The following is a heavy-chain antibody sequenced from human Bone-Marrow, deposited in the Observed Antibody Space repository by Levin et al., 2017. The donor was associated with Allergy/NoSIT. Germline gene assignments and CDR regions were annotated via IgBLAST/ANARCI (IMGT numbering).Heavy chain of an antibody. V-gene: IGHV4-4*02. CDR3: AREELGGFTPAFY. CDR1: GGSITSTNY. D-gene: IGHD1-26*01. J-gene: IGHJ4*01. CDR2: ISLTGIT. Sequence: TSETLSLTCAVSGGSITSTNYWSWVRQPPGKGLEWIGEISLTGITNYNPSLKTRVTMSLDTSHNQFSLTLTSVTAADTAVYYCAREELGGFTPAFYWGHGTLVTVSS.